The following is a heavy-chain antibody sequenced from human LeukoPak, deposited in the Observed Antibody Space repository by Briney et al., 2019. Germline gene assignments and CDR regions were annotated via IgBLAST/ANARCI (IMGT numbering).Heavy chain of an antibody. CDR3: ARDRFRGPAAPVETFDY. Sequence: ASVKVSCKASGGTFSSYAISWVRQAPGQGLEWMGRIIPIFGTANYAQKFLGRVTITTDESTSTAYVELSSLRPEDTAVYYCARDRFRGPAAPVETFDYWGQGTLVTVSS. CDR1: GGTFSSYA. V-gene: IGHV1-69*05. CDR2: IIPIFGTA. D-gene: IGHD2-2*01. J-gene: IGHJ4*02.